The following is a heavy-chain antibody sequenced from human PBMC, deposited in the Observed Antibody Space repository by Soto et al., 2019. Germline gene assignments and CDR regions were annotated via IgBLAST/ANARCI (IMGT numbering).Heavy chain of an antibody. D-gene: IGHD2-2*01. J-gene: IGHJ1*01. CDR1: GFTFSSYG. Sequence: PGGSLRLSCASSGFTFSSYGMHWVRQAPGKGLEWVAAISYDGSNKYYADSVKGRFTISRDNSKNTLYLQMNSLRAEDTAVYYCAKDPGYFIIVVPAAMPRGYFQHWGQGTLVTVSS. CDR2: ISYDGSNK. CDR3: AKDPGYFIIVVPAAMPRGYFQH. V-gene: IGHV3-30*18.